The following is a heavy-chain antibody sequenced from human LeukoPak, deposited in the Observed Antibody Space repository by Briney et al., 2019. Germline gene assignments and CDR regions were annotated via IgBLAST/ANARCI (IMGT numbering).Heavy chain of an antibody. Sequence: PSETLSLTCSVSGGSISSLYWSWIRQPPGKGLEWTGYIYYTGSTNYNPSLKSRVTVFVDMSKNQFSLRLSSVTAADTAVYYCATTAGPKSYDSSGYYTYWGQGTLVTVSS. CDR1: GGSISSLY. CDR2: IYYTGST. V-gene: IGHV4-59*08. CDR3: ATTAGPKSYDSSGYYTY. J-gene: IGHJ4*02. D-gene: IGHD3-22*01.